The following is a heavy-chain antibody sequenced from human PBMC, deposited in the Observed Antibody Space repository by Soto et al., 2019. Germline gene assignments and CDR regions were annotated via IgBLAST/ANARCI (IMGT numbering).Heavy chain of an antibody. V-gene: IGHV3-7*01. D-gene: IGHD3-3*01. J-gene: IGHJ5*02. CDR1: GFTFSSYW. CDR3: ARVVSVFGVVILDRFDP. CDR2: IKQDGSEK. Sequence: GGSLRLSCAASGFTFSSYWMSWVRQAPGKGLEWVANIKQDGSEKYYVDSVKGRFTISRDNAKNSLYLQMNSLRAEDTAVYYCARVVSVFGVVILDRFDPWGQGTLVTVSS.